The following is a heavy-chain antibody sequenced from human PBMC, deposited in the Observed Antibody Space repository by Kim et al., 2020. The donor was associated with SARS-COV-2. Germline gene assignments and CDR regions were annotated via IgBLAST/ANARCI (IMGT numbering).Heavy chain of an antibody. CDR1: GGSISSSSYY. CDR3: ARHSEGGLLRYFEGHHFDY. D-gene: IGHD3-9*01. J-gene: IGHJ4*02. V-gene: IGHV4-39*01. Sequence: SETLSLTCTVSGGSISSSSYYWGWIRQPPGKGLEWIGSIYYSGGTYYNPSLKSRVTISVDTSKNQFSLKLSSVTAADTTVYYCARHSEGGLLRYFEGHHFDYWGQGTLVTVSS. CDR2: IYYSGGT.